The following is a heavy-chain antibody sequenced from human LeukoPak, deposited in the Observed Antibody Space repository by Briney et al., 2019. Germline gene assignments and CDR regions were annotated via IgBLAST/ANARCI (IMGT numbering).Heavy chain of an antibody. V-gene: IGHV1-2*02. J-gene: IGHJ4*02. CDR2: INPNSGGT. CDR1: GYTFTAYY. Sequence: GATVKLSCRVSGYTFTAYYMHWVRQAPGQGLEWMGWINPNSGGTHYAQKFQGRVTMPRDTSISTAYMELSRLRSDVTAVYYCARGRVDIVTTITGSRVYGYWGQGTLVTVSS. CDR3: ARGRVDIVTTITGSRVYGY. D-gene: IGHD5-12*01.